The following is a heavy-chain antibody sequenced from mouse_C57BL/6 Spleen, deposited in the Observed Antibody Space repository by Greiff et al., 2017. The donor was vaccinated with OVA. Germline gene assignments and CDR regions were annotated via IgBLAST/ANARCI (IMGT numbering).Heavy chain of an antibody. D-gene: IGHD3-2*02. Sequence: QVQLQQSGAELVRPGTSVKVSCKASGYAFTNYLIEWVKQRPGQGLEWIGVINPGSGGTNYNEKFKGKATLTADKSSSTAYMQLSSLTSEDSAVYFCARDSSGYVEAMDYWGQGTSVTVSS. V-gene: IGHV1-54*01. CDR2: INPGSGGT. J-gene: IGHJ4*01. CDR1: GYAFTNYL. CDR3: ARDSSGYVEAMDY.